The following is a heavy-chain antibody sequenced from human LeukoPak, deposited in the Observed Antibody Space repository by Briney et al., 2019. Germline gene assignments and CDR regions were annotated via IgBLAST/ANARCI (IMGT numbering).Heavy chain of an antibody. CDR2: IYYSGST. D-gene: IGHD3-22*01. J-gene: IGHJ5*02. CDR3: ARDYYDSSGPLRWFDP. Sequence: KPSETLSLTCTVSGGSISSSSYYWGWIRQPPGKGLEWIGSIYYSGSTYYNPSLKSRVTISVDTSKNQFSLKLSSVTAADTAVYYCARDYYDSSGPLRWFDPWGQGTLVTVSS. CDR1: GGSISSSSYY. V-gene: IGHV4-39*07.